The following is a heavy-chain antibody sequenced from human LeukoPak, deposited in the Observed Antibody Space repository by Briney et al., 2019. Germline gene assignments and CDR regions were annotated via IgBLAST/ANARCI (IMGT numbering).Heavy chain of an antibody. J-gene: IGHJ4*02. CDR1: GFTFSSYA. CDR3: ARAPYYGSGSYFDY. D-gene: IGHD3-10*01. CDR2: ISYDGSNK. Sequence: PGGSLRLSCAASGFTFSSYAMHWVRQAPGKGLEWVAVISYDGSNKYYADSVKGRFTISRDNSKNTLYLQMNSLRAEDTAVYYCARAPYYGSGSYFDYWGQGTLVTVSS. V-gene: IGHV3-30*04.